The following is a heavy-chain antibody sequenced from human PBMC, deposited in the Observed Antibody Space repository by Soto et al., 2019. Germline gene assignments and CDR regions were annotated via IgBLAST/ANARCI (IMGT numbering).Heavy chain of an antibody. Sequence: SETLSLTCTVSGGSISSGDYYWSWIRQPPGKGLEWIGYIYYSGSTYYNPSLKSRVTISVDTSKNQFSLKLSSVTAADTAVYYCARCITMVRGFSGYNWFDPWGQGTLATVTS. J-gene: IGHJ5*02. CDR1: GGSISSGDYY. V-gene: IGHV4-30-4*01. CDR2: IYYSGST. CDR3: ARCITMVRGFSGYNWFDP. D-gene: IGHD3-10*01.